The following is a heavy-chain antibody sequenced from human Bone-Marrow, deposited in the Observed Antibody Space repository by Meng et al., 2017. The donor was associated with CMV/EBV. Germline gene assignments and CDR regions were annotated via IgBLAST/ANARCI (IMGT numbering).Heavy chain of an antibody. Sequence: GESLKISCAASGFTFSSYGMHWARQAPGKGLEWVAVIWYDGSNKYYADSVKGRFTISRDNSKNTLYLQMNSLRAEDTAVYYCAKDWGNYYDSVYYYYGMDVWGQGTTVTVSS. CDR2: IWYDGSNK. J-gene: IGHJ6*02. CDR3: AKDWGNYYDSVYYYYGMDV. CDR1: GFTFSSYG. D-gene: IGHD3-22*01. V-gene: IGHV3-33*06.